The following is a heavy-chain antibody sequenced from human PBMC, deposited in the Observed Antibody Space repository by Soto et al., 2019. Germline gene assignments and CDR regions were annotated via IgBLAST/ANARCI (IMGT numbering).Heavy chain of an antibody. CDR2: IYYSGST. CDR3: AGLDYSSSSGHENYYGMDV. CDR1: GGSISSYY. Sequence: NPSETLSLTCTVSGGSISSYYWSWIRQPPGKGLEWIGYIYYSGSTNYNPSLKSRVTISVDTSKNQFSLKLSSVTAADTAVYYCAGLDYSSSSGHENYYGMDVWGQGTTVTVSS. J-gene: IGHJ6*02. D-gene: IGHD6-6*01. V-gene: IGHV4-59*01.